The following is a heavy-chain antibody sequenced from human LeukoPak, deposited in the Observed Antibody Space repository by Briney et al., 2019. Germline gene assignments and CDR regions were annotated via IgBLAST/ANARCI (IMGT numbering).Heavy chain of an antibody. J-gene: IGHJ4*02. D-gene: IGHD3-10*01. V-gene: IGHV3-7*05. CDR3: VRGSSGAFDY. CDR1: GFTFSTSS. Sequence: GGSLRLSCAPSGFTFSTSSMNWVRQTPGKGLEWVANIKGDGSGKYYVDSVKGRFTVSRDNAENSLYLQMNSLRAEGTAVYYCVRGSSGAFDYWGQGTLVTVSS. CDR2: IKGDGSGK.